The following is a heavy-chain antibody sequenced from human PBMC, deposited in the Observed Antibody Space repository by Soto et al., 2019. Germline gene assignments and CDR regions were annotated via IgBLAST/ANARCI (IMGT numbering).Heavy chain of an antibody. CDR2: IYPGDSDT. D-gene: IGHD3-3*01. CDR1: GYSFTSYW. V-gene: IGHV5-51*01. CDR3: ARQATYDFWSGNTWWFDP. J-gene: IGHJ5*02. Sequence: GESLKISCTGSGYSFTSYWIGWVRQMPGKGLEWMGIIYPGDSDTRYSPSFQGQVTISADKSISTAYLQWSSLKASDTAMYYCARQATYDFWSGNTWWFDPWGQGTLVTVSS.